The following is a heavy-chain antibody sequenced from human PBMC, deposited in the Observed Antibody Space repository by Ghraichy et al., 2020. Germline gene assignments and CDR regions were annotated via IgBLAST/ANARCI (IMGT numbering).Heavy chain of an antibody. CDR2: TRNKGNKYIT. Sequence: GGSLRLSCAASGFTFSDHHMAWVRQAPGKGLEWLGRTRNKGNKYITEYAASVKGRFTISRDDSKNSVYLQMNSLKTEDTALYYCGRGGPIDYWGQGTLVTVSS. J-gene: IGHJ4*02. CDR3: GRGGPIDY. V-gene: IGHV3-72*01. CDR1: GFTFSDHH.